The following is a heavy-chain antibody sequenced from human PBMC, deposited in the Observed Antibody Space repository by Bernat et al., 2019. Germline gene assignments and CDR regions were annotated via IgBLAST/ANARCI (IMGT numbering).Heavy chain of an antibody. J-gene: IGHJ6*02. CDR1: GGSISSSSYY. CDR3: VLFSSDYNYYGMDV. Sequence: QLQLQESGPGLVKPSETLSLTCTVSGGSISSSSYYWGWIRQPPGKGLEWIGSIYYSGSTYYNPSLKSRVTISVDTSKNQFSLKLSSVTAADTAVYYCVLFSSDYNYYGMDVWGQGTTVTVSS. D-gene: IGHD2-2*01. V-gene: IGHV4-39*01. CDR2: IYYSGST.